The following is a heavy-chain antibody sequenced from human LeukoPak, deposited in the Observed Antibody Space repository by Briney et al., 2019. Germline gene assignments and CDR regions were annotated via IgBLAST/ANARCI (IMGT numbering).Heavy chain of an antibody. V-gene: IGHV3-48*04. Sequence: PGGSLRLSCAASGFTFSGYSMNWVRQAPGKGLEWVSYISSSGSTIYYADSVKGRFTISRDNAKNSLYLQMNSLRAEDTAVYYCARVLSSSLYYFDYWGQGTLVTVSS. CDR3: ARVLSSSLYYFDY. CDR1: GFTFSGYS. CDR2: ISSSGSTI. D-gene: IGHD6-13*01. J-gene: IGHJ4*02.